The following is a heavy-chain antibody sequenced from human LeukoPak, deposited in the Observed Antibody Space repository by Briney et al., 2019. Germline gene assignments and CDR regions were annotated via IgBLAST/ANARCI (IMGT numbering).Heavy chain of an antibody. D-gene: IGHD2-21*01. V-gene: IGHV1-46*04. Sequence: RASVKVSCKASGYTFTTYYIHWLRQAPGQGLEWMGMINPSDGTTGYAQKLQGRLTVTRDTSTSTGSMELSSLRSEDTAVYYCARAPKGGLPGAYWGQGTLVTVSS. CDR2: INPSDGTT. CDR3: ARAPKGGLPGAY. J-gene: IGHJ4*02. CDR1: GYTFTTYY.